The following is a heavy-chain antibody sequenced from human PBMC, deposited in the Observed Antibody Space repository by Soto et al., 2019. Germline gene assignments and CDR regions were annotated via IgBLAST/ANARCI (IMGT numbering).Heavy chain of an antibody. CDR1: GFTFSSYG. J-gene: IGHJ4*02. Sequence: GGSLRLSCAASGFTFSSYGMHWVRQAPGKGLEWVAVISYDGSNKYYADSVKGRFSISRDNSKNTLYLQMNSLRAEDTAVYYCAKALGYSSSWFPDYWGQGTLVTVSS. V-gene: IGHV3-30*18. CDR2: ISYDGSNK. CDR3: AKALGYSSSWFPDY. D-gene: IGHD6-13*01.